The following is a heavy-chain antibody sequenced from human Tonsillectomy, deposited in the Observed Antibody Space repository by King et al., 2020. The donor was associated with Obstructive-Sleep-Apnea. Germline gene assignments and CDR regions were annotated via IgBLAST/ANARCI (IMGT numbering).Heavy chain of an antibody. CDR3: ARKSYYGSGSPLSDFGY. Sequence: QLVQSGAEVKKPGGSLRISCKGSGYSFTSYWISWVRQMPGKGLEWMGRIDPSDSYTNYSPSFQGQVTISADKSISTAYLQWSSLRASDTAMYYCARKSYYGSGSPLSDFGYWGQGTLVTVSS. CDR2: IDPSDSYT. V-gene: IGHV5-10-1*01. CDR1: GYSFTSYW. D-gene: IGHD3-10*01. J-gene: IGHJ4*02.